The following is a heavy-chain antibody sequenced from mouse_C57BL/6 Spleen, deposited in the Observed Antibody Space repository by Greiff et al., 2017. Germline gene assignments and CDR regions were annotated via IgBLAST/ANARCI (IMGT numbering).Heavy chain of an antibody. CDR3: ARTLTTVVATRAY. J-gene: IGHJ3*01. Sequence: QVQLQQPGAELVRPGSSVKLSCKASGYTFTSYWMAWVKQRPGQGLEWIGNIYPSDSETHYNQKFKDKATLTVDKSSSTAYMQLSSLTSEDSAVYYCARTLTTVVATRAYWGQGTLVTVSA. V-gene: IGHV1-61*01. CDR2: IYPSDSET. CDR1: GYTFTSYW. D-gene: IGHD1-1*01.